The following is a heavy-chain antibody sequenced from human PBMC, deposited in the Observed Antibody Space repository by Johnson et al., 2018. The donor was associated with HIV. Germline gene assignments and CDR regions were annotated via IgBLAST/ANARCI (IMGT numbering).Heavy chain of an antibody. V-gene: IGHV3-30*02. J-gene: IGHJ3*02. Sequence: HVQLVESGGGVVQPGGSLRLSCAASGFTFSNYGMHWVRQAPGKGLEWVAFIRYDESNKYYADSLKGRFTISRDNSKNTLYLQMNSLRAEDTAVYYCANQTGSDAFDIWGQGTMVAVSS. CDR2: IRYDESNK. D-gene: IGHD1-1*01. CDR3: ANQTGSDAFDI. CDR1: GFTFSNYG.